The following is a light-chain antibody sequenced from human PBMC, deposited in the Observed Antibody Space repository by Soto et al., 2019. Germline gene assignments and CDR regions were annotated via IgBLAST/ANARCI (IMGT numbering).Light chain of an antibody. J-gene: IGLJ1*01. CDR2: EVS. CDR3: SSYAGSSNYV. Sequence: QSVLTQPLSASGSPGQSVTISCTGSSSDVGGYEFVSWYQHHPGKAPKLMIYEVSRRPSGVPDRFSGSKSGNTASLTVSGPQAEDEADYYCSSYAGSSNYVFGTGTKVTVL. CDR1: SSDVGGYEF. V-gene: IGLV2-8*01.